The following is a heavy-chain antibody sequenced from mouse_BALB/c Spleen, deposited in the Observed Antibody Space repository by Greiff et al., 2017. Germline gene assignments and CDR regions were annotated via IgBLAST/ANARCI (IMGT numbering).Heavy chain of an antibody. CDR3: ARDSSGYVSAMDY. Sequence: VQLQQSGAELVKPGASVKISCKASGYTFTDYNMHWVKQSHGKSLEWIGYIYPYNGGTGYNQKFKSKATLTVDNSSSTAYMELRSLTSEDSAVYYCARDSSGYVSAMDYWGQGTSVTVSS. CDR1: GYTFTDYN. D-gene: IGHD3-2*01. V-gene: IGHV1S29*02. CDR2: IYPYNGGT. J-gene: IGHJ4*01.